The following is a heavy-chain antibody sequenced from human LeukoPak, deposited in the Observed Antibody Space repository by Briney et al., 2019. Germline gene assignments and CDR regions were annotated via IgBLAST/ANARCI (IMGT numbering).Heavy chain of an antibody. D-gene: IGHD4-17*01. CDR1: GFSSEDYA. Sequence: PGRSLRLSCAASGFSSEDYAMHWVRQPPGKGLEWVSGVSWNSGNVGYADSVKGRFTISRDNAKNFLYLQMSSLRAEDTALYYCAKAVYGDFQSTVDYWGRGTLVTVSS. J-gene: IGHJ4*02. V-gene: IGHV3-9*02. CDR2: VSWNSGNV. CDR3: AKAVYGDFQSTVDY.